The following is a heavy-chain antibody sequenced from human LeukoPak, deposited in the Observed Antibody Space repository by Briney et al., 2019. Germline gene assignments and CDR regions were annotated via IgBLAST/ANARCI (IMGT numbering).Heavy chain of an antibody. CDR2: ITWHGRST. CDR1: GFIFDDFS. J-gene: IGHJ4*02. D-gene: IGHD6-13*01. Sequence: GGSLRLSCTASGFIFDDFSMFWVRQAPGKGLEWVASITWHGRSTAYADSVRGRFTISRDNAKNSLYLQMNSLRPEDTAFYYCTKATTRRVPAARIDSWGQGTLVTVSS. CDR3: TKATTRRVPAARIDS. V-gene: IGHV3-9*01.